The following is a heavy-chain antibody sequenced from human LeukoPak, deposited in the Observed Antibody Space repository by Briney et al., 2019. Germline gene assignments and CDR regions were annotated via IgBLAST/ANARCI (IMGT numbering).Heavy chain of an antibody. V-gene: IGHV5-51*01. CDR3: ARVAASGTYFDY. CDR1: GYSFTNYW. CDR2: IYPGDSHT. D-gene: IGHD6-13*01. J-gene: IGHJ4*02. Sequence: PGESLKISCKGSGYSFTNYWIAWVRQMPGKGLEWMGIIYPGDSHTRYSPSFQGQVTISADKSINTAYLQWRSLEASDTAMYYCARVAASGTYFDYWGQETLVTVSS.